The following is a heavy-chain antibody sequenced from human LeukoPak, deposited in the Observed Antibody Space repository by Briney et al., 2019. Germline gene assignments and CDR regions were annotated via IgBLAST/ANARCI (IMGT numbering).Heavy chain of an antibody. Sequence: PGGSLRLSRAAAGFTLSNYWMAWVRQAPGKGLEWVAHINQDGSEKHYMDSVKVRFTISRDNAKNSLSLQMNSLRAEDTAVYYCVRDGGVSGYDLLDYWGQGTLVTVSS. V-gene: IGHV3-7*01. CDR3: VRDGGVSGYDLLDY. J-gene: IGHJ4*02. CDR1: GFTLSNYW. D-gene: IGHD5-12*01. CDR2: INQDGSEK.